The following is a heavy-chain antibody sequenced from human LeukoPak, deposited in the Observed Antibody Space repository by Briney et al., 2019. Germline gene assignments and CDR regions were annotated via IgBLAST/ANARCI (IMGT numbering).Heavy chain of an antibody. J-gene: IGHJ6*03. Sequence: SETLSLTCTVSGYSISSGYYWGWIRQPPGKGLEWIGSIYYSGSTYYNPSLKSRVTISVDTSKNQFSLKLSSVTAADTAVYYCARQRSDYYYGSGSYYNGYYYMDVWGKGTTVTISS. CDR3: ARQRSDYYYGSGSYYNGYYYMDV. V-gene: IGHV4-38-2*02. CDR1: GYSISSGYY. CDR2: IYYSGST. D-gene: IGHD3-10*01.